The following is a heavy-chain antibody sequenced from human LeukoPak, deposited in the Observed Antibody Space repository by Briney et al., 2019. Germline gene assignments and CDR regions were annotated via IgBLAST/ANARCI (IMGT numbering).Heavy chain of an antibody. D-gene: IGHD6-13*01. CDR3: ARDSPPYSSSWSFYRDYYYGMDV. CDR1: GGSISGYY. J-gene: IGHJ6*02. Sequence: SETLSLTCAVSGGSISGYYWSWIRQPPGKGLEWIGYIYYSGSTNYNPSLKSRITISLDTSKNQFSLELSSVTAADTAIYYCARDSPPYSSSWSFYRDYYYGMDVWGQGTTVTVSS. CDR2: IYYSGST. V-gene: IGHV4-59*12.